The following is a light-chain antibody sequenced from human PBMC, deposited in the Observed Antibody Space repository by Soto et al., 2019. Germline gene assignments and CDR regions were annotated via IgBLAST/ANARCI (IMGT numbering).Light chain of an antibody. J-gene: IGKJ4*01. CDR2: DAF. CDR3: QQRSNWPT. V-gene: IGKV3-11*01. Sequence: EIFMTQAPATLSLSPVEIATLSCRASQSVSNFIAWYQQKPGQAPRLLIYDAFHRATGIPARFRGSGSGTDFTLTISSLEPEDFAVYYCQQRSNWPTFGGGTKVDIK. CDR1: QSVSNF.